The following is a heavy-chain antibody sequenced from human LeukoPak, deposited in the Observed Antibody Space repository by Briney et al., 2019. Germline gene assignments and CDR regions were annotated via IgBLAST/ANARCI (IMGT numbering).Heavy chain of an antibody. Sequence: PGGSLRLSCAASGFTFSSYAMNWVRQAPGKGLEYVSAISSNGGSTYYANSVKGRFTISRDNSKNTLYLQMGSLRAEDMAVYYCARADSQYYYDSSGYYSTSAFDIWGQGTMVTVSS. CDR1: GFTFSSYA. D-gene: IGHD3-22*01. V-gene: IGHV3-64*01. CDR3: ARADSQYYYDSSGYYSTSAFDI. CDR2: ISSNGGST. J-gene: IGHJ3*02.